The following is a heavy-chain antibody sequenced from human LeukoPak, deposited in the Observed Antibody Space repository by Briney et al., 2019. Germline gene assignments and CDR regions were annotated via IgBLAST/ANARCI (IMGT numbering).Heavy chain of an antibody. Sequence: QPGGSLRLSCAASGFTFSSYWMSWVRQAPGKGLEWVANIKQDGSEKYYVDSVKGRFTISRDNAKNSLYLQMNSLRAEDTAVYYCARDLYYYDSSGRRGDYWGQGTLVTASS. CDR3: ARDLYYYDSSGRRGDY. D-gene: IGHD3-22*01. J-gene: IGHJ4*02. CDR1: GFTFSSYW. CDR2: IKQDGSEK. V-gene: IGHV3-7*01.